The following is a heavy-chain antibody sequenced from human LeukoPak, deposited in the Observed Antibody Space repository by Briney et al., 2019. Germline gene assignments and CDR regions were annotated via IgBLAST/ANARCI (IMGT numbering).Heavy chain of an antibody. CDR3: ARVEVGGTTGTLNDY. V-gene: IGHV1-18*04. J-gene: IGHJ4*02. Sequence: GASVKVSCKASGYTFTSYGISWVRQAPGQGLEWMGWISAYNGNTNYAQKIQGRVTMTTDTSTSTAYMELRSLRSDDTAVYYCARVEVGGTTGTLNDYWGQGTLVTVSS. D-gene: IGHD1-1*01. CDR1: GYTFTSYG. CDR2: ISAYNGNT.